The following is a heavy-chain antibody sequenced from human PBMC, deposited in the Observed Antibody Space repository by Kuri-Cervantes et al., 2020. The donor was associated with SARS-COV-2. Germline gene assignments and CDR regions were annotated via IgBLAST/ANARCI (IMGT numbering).Heavy chain of an antibody. CDR1: GVSVTGGTYY. D-gene: IGHD5-18*01. V-gene: IGHV4-61*09. CDR2: IYTSGST. J-gene: IGHJ4*02. CDR3: AREEGGYSYGLDY. Sequence: LRLSCAVSGVSVTGGTYYWAWIRQPAGKGLEWIGHIYTSGSTNYNPSLKSRVTISVDTSKNQFSLKLSSVTAADTAVYYCAREEGGYSYGLDYWGQGTLVTVSS.